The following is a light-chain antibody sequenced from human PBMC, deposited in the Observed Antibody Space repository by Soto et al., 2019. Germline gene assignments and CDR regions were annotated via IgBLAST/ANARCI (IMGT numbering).Light chain of an antibody. J-gene: IGLJ2*01. V-gene: IGLV2-14*01. Sequence: QSSLTQPASVSGAPGQSITISCTGTSSDVGGYNYVSWYQQHPGKAPKLMIYEVSNRPSGVSNRFSGSKSGNTASLTISGLQAEDEADYYCSSYTSNSTHVVFGGGTKLTVI. CDR3: SSYTSNSTHVV. CDR2: EVS. CDR1: SSDVGGYNY.